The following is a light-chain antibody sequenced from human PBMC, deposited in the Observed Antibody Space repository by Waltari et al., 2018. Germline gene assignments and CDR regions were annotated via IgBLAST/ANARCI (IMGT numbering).Light chain of an antibody. Sequence: DIQMTQSPSSLSASVGDRVTITCRASRTISIYLNWYQQKPGKAPKLLIYTASTLQPGVPSRFSGSGSGTDFTLTISSLQPEDFATYYCQQSHSTPLTFGGGTKVEI. V-gene: IGKV1-39*01. J-gene: IGKJ4*01. CDR3: QQSHSTPLT. CDR2: TAS. CDR1: RTISIY.